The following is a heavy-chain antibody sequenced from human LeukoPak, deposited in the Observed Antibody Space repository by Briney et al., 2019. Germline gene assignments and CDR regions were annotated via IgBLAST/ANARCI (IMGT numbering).Heavy chain of an antibody. Sequence: PSETLSLTCTVSVGSISSSSYYWGWIRQPPGKGLEWIGSIYYSGSSYYNPSLKSRVTISVDTSKNQFSLKLSSVTAADTALYYCARGSPNYYYAMDVWGQGTTVTVSS. CDR3: ARGSPNYYYAMDV. J-gene: IGHJ6*02. CDR1: VGSISSSSYY. D-gene: IGHD2-15*01. CDR2: IYYSGSS. V-gene: IGHV4-39*07.